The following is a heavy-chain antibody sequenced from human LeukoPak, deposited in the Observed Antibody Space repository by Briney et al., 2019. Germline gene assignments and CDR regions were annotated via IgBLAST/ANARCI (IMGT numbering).Heavy chain of an antibody. D-gene: IGHD5-24*01. V-gene: IGHV4-61*02. J-gene: IGHJ4*02. CDR1: SGSISSGSYY. CDR2: IYTSGST. CDR3: ARRRDGYNYDY. Sequence: SQTLSLTCTVSSGSISSGSYYWSWIRQPAGKGLEWIGRIYTSGSTNYNPSLKSRVTISVDTSKNQFSLKLSSVTAADTAVYYCARRRDGYNYDYWGQGTLVTVSS.